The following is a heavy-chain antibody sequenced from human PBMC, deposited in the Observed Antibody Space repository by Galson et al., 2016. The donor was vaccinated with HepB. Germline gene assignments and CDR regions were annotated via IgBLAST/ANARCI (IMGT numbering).Heavy chain of an antibody. Sequence: SLRLSCAASGFTFSSYGMHWVRQAPGKGLEWVAVIWYDRSSKYYADSVKGRFTISRDNSKKTLYLQMNSLRAEDTAVYYCARGYDYVWESHRYSAGGAFGVWGQGTMVTVTS. CDR1: GFTFSSYG. CDR3: ARGYDYVWESHRYSAGGAFGV. CDR2: IWYDRSSK. J-gene: IGHJ3*01. D-gene: IGHD3-16*02. V-gene: IGHV3-33*01.